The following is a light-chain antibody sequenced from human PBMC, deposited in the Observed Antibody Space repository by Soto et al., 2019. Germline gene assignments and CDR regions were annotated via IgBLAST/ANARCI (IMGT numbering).Light chain of an antibody. CDR1: SSDVGYYNL. CDR2: EVN. J-gene: IGLJ1*01. Sequence: HSALTQPAAVSGCTGQSITISCTGTSSDVGYYNLVSWYQQHPGKAPKLIIYEVNKRPSGFSNRFSGSKSGNTASLTISGLQAEVEADYCCPYAGSTTNYLLGSGPNATVL. CDR3: CPYAGSTTNYL. V-gene: IGLV2-23*02.